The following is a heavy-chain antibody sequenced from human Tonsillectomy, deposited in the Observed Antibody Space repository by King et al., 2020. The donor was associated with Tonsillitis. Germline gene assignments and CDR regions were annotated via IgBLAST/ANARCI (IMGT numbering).Heavy chain of an antibody. Sequence: VQLVESGGGVVQPGRSLRLSCAASGFTFSSYAMHWVRQAPGKGLEWVTIISYDGSIKYYADSVKGRFIISRDNSKNTLSLHMNSLRAEDTAVYYCARDVTFYYDSCGYLEYWGQGTLVTVSS. V-gene: IGHV3-30*04. D-gene: IGHD3-22*01. CDR2: ISYDGSIK. J-gene: IGHJ4*02. CDR3: ARDVTFYYDSCGYLEY. CDR1: GFTFSSYA.